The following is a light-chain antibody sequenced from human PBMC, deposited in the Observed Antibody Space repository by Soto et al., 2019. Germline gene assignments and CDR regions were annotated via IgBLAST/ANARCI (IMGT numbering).Light chain of an antibody. V-gene: IGKV3-20*01. J-gene: IGKJ1*01. CDR2: GAS. CDR3: QQYGSSPT. CDR1: QSVSSSY. Sequence: EIVLTQSPGTLSLSPGERATLSCRASQSVSSSYLAWYQQKPGQAPRLLIYGASSMATGIPDRFSASGFGTAFSLTISRLEPEDFAVYYCQQYGSSPTFGQGTKLEIK.